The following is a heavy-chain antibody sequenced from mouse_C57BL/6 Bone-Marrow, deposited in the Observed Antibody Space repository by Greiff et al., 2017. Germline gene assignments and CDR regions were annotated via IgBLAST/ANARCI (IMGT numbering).Heavy chain of an antibody. V-gene: IGHV1-42*01. Sequence: VQLQQSGPELVKPGASVKISCKASGYSFTGYYMNWVKQSPEKSLEWIGEINPSTGGTTYNQKFKAKATLTVDKSSSTAYMQLKSLTSEDSAVYYCARWDDGLDYWGQGTTLTVSS. D-gene: IGHD2-3*01. CDR1: GYSFTGYY. CDR3: ARWDDGLDY. J-gene: IGHJ2*01. CDR2: INPSTGGT.